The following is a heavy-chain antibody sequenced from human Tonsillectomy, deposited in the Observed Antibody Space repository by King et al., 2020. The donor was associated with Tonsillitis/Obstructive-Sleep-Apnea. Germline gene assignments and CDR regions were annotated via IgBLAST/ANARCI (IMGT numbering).Heavy chain of an antibody. Sequence: VQLVESGGGLVQPGGSLRLSCAASGFTFSSYSMNWVRQAPGKGLEWVSYISSDLTTIYYADSVRGRFTISRDNAKNSVYLQMNSLRDEDTAVYYCVRESCSGCICSRDYWGQGTLVTVSS. CDR1: GFTFSSYS. CDR2: ISSDLTTI. D-gene: IGHD2-8*02. J-gene: IGHJ4*02. CDR3: VRESCSGCICSRDY. V-gene: IGHV3-48*02.